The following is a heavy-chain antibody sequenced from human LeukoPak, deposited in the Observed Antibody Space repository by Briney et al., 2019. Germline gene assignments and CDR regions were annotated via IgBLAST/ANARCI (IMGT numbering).Heavy chain of an antibody. Sequence: PSQTLSLTCTVSGGSISSDSYYWSWIRQPAGKGLEWIGRIYTSGSTNYNPSLKSRVTISVDTSKNQFSLKLSSVTAADTAVYYCARAPIAGSGAFDIWGQGTMVTVSS. V-gene: IGHV4-61*02. D-gene: IGHD6-13*01. CDR2: IYTSGST. CDR1: GGSISSDSYY. CDR3: ARAPIAGSGAFDI. J-gene: IGHJ3*02.